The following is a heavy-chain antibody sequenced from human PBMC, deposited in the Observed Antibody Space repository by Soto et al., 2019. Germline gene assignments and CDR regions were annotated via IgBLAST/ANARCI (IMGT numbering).Heavy chain of an antibody. V-gene: IGHV6-1*01. J-gene: IGHJ3*02. CDR1: RDRVSSNSAA. CDR2: TYYRSKWYN. CDR3: AREADENDAFDI. Sequence: SQTLSLTCAISRDRVSSNSAAWNWIRQSPSRGLEWLGRTYYRSKWYNGYAVSVKSRIHIKPDTSKNQFSLQLNSVTPEDTAVYYCAREADENDAFDIWGQGTMVTVSS. D-gene: IGHD6-19*01.